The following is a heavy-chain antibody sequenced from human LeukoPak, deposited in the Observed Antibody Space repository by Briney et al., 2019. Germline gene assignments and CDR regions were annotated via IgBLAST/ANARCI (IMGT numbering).Heavy chain of an antibody. J-gene: IGHJ4*02. CDR1: GGSISGYY. CDR3: ARLRDLYNVFEY. V-gene: IGHV4-59*08. Sequence: SETLSLTCTVSGGSISGYYWGWVRQPPGKGLECFGTIHYSGNTNYSPSLKSRVTMSIDTSKNQFSLRLTSVTAADTAVYYCARLRDLYNVFEYWGQGALVTVSS. D-gene: IGHD3-16*01. CDR2: IHYSGNT.